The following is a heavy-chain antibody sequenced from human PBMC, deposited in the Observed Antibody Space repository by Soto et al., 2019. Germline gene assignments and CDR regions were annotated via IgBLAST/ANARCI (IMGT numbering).Heavy chain of an antibody. CDR2: ISSSSSYI. D-gene: IGHD2-21*02. CDR1: GFTCSSYS. J-gene: IGHJ4*02. Sequence: GGSLRLSCAASGFTCSSYSMNWVRQAPGKGLEWVSSISSSSSYIYYADSVKGRFTISRDNAKNSLYLQMNSLRAEDTAVYYCARDPVAYCGGDCRTFDYWGQGTLVTVSS. CDR3: ARDPVAYCGGDCRTFDY. V-gene: IGHV3-21*01.